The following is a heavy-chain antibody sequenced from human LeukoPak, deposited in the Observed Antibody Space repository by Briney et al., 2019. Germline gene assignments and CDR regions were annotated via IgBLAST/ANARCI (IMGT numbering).Heavy chain of an antibody. J-gene: IGHJ4*02. CDR3: ARGRFNTYYFDY. Sequence: GGSLRLSCAASGFTSSDYYMSWIRQAPGKGLEWVSYISSTGITKYYADSVKGRFTTSRDNAENSLYLQMNSLRAEDTAVYYCARGRFNTYYFDYWGQGTLVTVSS. D-gene: IGHD3-10*01. CDR2: ISSTGITK. V-gene: IGHV3-11*01. CDR1: GFTSSDYY.